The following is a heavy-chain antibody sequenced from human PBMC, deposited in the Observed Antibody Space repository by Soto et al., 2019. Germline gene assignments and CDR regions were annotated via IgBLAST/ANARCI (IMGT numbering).Heavy chain of an antibody. Sequence: PSETLSLTCTVSGGSISSYYWSWIRQPPGKGLEWIGYIYYSGSTNYNPSLKSRVTISVDTSKNQFSLKLSSVTAADTAVYYCARSSVVPAAMTNYFEYWGQGTLVTVSS. D-gene: IGHD2-2*01. CDR2: IYYSGST. CDR1: GGSISSYY. CDR3: ARSSVVPAAMTNYFEY. J-gene: IGHJ4*02. V-gene: IGHV4-59*01.